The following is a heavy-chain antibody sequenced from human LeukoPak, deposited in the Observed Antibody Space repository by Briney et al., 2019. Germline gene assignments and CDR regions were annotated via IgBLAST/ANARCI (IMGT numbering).Heavy chain of an antibody. D-gene: IGHD1-26*01. CDR3: AKGWDNFYFYYYMDV. CDR2: ISGTADTT. J-gene: IGHJ6*03. CDR1: GFYSNDYARYA. Sequence: GGSLRLSCAGSGFYSNDYARYAMSWVRQAPGKGLEWVSAISGTADTTKCADSVKGRFTISRDNSKNTLYLQMNSLRAEDTAVYYCAKGWDNFYFYYYMDVWGKGTMVTVSS. V-gene: IGHV3-23*01.